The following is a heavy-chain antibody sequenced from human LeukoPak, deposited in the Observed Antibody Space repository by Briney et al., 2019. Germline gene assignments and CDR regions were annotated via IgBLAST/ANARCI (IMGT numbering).Heavy chain of an antibody. CDR2: ISGNSFHI. CDR1: GFSFSDYS. D-gene: IGHD1-26*01. V-gene: IGHV3-21*01. Sequence: GGSLRLSCAASGFSFSDYSMTWVRQAPGKALEWVSSISGNSFHIFYADSVKGRFTISRDNAYKSLYLQLNSLRAEDTAVYYCVSGTIVGARGADNWGQGTLVTVSS. CDR3: VSGTIVGARGADN. J-gene: IGHJ4*02.